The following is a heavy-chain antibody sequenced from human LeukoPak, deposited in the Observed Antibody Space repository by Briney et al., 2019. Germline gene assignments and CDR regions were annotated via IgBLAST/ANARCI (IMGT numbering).Heavy chain of an antibody. V-gene: IGHV4-39*01. J-gene: IGHJ3*01. CDR2: IYYCGST. Sequence: SETLSLTCAVSGGSISSSSYYWAWIRQPPGKGLEWIGTIYYCGSTYHNPSLKSRVTMSVDTSRNQFSLKLSSVDAADTAVYYCAKAGVRYFDSSGLYAFDFWGQGTTVTVSS. CDR3: AKAGVRYFDSSGLYAFDF. D-gene: IGHD3-22*01. CDR1: GGSISSSSYY.